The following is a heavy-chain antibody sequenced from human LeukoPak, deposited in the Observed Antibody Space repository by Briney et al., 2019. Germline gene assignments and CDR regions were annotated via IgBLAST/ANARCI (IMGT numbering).Heavy chain of an antibody. D-gene: IGHD2-2*02. Sequence: GGSLSLSYAVSGLTQNTYWLIGVGPPPGRERAGVDKINQDGSEKYYEHSMKGRFTISRDNAKNALYLQMNSRRAEDTAVYYCASSGYCSSTSCYIDYWGQGTLVTVSS. CDR1: GLTQNTYW. V-gene: IGHV3-7*01. CDR2: INQDGSEK. J-gene: IGHJ4*02. CDR3: ASSGYCSSTSCYIDY.